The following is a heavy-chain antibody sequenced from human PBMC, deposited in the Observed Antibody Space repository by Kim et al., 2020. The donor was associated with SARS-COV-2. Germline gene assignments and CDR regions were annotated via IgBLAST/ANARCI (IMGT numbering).Heavy chain of an antibody. J-gene: IGHJ5*02. V-gene: IGHV4-31*03. CDR1: GGSISSGGYY. CDR3: ASEYSGWFDP. D-gene: IGHD2-15*01. Sequence: SETLSLTCTVSGGSISSGGYYWSWIRQHPGKGLEWIGYIYYSGSTYYNPSLKSRVTISVDTSKNQFSLKLSSVTAADTAVYYCASEYSGWFDPWGQGTLVTVSS. CDR2: IYYSGST.